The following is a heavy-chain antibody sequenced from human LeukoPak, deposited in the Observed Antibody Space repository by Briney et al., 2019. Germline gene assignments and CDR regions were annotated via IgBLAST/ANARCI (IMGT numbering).Heavy chain of an antibody. J-gene: IGHJ4*02. CDR3: ARGSYYDSSGPFDY. V-gene: IGHV4-39*01. CDR1: GGSIRSSYYY. Sequence: PSETLSLTCTVSGGSIRSSYYYWGWIRQPPGKGLEWIGSIYDSGSTYYNPSLKSRVTISVDTSKNQFSLKLNSVTAADTAVYYCARGSYYDSSGPFDYWGQGTLVTVSS. D-gene: IGHD3-22*01. CDR2: IYDSGST.